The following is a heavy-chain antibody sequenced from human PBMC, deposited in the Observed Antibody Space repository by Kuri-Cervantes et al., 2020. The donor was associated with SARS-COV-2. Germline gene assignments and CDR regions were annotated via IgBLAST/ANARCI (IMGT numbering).Heavy chain of an antibody. V-gene: IGHV3-30-3*01. CDR2: ISYDGSNK. Sequence: GGFLRLSCAASGFTFSSYAMHWVRQAPGKGLEWVAVISYDGSNKYYADSVKGRFTISRDNSKNTLYLQMNSLRAEDTAVYYCARSYYDYIGVSYRPESLDYWGQGTLVTVSS. CDR3: ARSYYDYIGVSYRPESLDY. D-gene: IGHD3-16*02. J-gene: IGHJ4*02. CDR1: GFTFSSYA.